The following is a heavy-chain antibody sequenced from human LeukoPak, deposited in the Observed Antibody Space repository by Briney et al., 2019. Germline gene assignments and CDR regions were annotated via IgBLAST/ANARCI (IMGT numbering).Heavy chain of an antibody. J-gene: IGHJ4*02. V-gene: IGHV3-33*01. CDR1: GFTFSSYG. CDR2: IWYDGSNK. D-gene: IGHD6-6*01. Sequence: GGSLRLSCAASGFTFSSYGMHWVRQAPGKALEWVAVIWYDGSNKYYADSVKGRFTISRDNSKNTLYLQMNSLRAEDTAVCYCASDGSSSSPLDYWGQGTLVTVSS. CDR3: ASDGSSSSPLDY.